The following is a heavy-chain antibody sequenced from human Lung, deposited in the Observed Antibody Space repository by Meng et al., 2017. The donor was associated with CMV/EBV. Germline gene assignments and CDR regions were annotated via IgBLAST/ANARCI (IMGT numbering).Heavy chain of an antibody. CDR3: AHARYSSFYYLNY. CDR1: GFPLSISRLA. D-gene: IGHD6-13*01. CDR2: IYWHDDK. V-gene: IGHV2-5*01. Sequence: SGXXLVXPTQTLTLPCTFPGFPLSISRLAVSWIRQPQGKALECLGIIYWHDDKRYSQSLMSRPPITKDTSKNQVVLTMTNMDPTDTATYYCAHARYSSFYYLNYXGQGXLVTVSS. J-gene: IGHJ4*02.